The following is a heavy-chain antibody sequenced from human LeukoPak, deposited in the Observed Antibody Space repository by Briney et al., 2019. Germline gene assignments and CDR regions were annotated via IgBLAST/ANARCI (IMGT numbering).Heavy chain of an antibody. J-gene: IGHJ3*02. CDR2: ISSSSSYI. CDR3: ASKVAGRAFDI. Sequence: GGSLRLSCAASGFTFSSYSMNWVRQAPGKGPEWVSSISSSSSYIYYADSVKGRFTISRDNAKNSLYLQMNSLRAEDTAVYYCASKVAGRAFDIWGQGTMVTVSS. V-gene: IGHV3-21*01. D-gene: IGHD6-19*01. CDR1: GFTFSSYS.